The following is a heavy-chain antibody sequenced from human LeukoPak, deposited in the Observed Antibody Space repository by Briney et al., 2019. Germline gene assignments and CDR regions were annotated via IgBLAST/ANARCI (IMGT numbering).Heavy chain of an antibody. D-gene: IGHD4-11*01. V-gene: IGHV4-34*01. CDR3: AGGLGFRPYRWFDP. J-gene: IGHJ5*02. CDR2: INHSGST. Sequence: TSETLSLTCAVYGGSFSGYYWSRIRQPPGKGLEWIGEINHSGSTNYDPSLKSRVTISVDTSKNQFSLKLSSVTAADTAVYYCAGGLGFRPYRWFDPWGQGTLVTVSS. CDR1: GGSFSGYY.